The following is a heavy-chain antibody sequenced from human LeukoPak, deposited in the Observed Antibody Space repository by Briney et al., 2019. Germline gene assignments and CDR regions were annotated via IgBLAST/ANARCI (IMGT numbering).Heavy chain of an antibody. D-gene: IGHD2-2*01. Sequence: PGGSLRLSCAASGFTFSSYAMSWVRQAPGKGLEWVSAISGSGGGTYYAGSVKGRFTISRDNSKNTLYLQMNSLRAEDTAVYYCASEGSSTSCYDRWGQGTLVTVSS. J-gene: IGHJ4*02. CDR2: ISGSGGGT. V-gene: IGHV3-23*01. CDR1: GFTFSSYA. CDR3: ASEGSSTSCYDR.